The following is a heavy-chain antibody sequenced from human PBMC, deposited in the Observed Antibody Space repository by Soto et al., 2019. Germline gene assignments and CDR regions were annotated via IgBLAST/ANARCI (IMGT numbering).Heavy chain of an antibody. V-gene: IGHV3-48*02. CDR1: GFTFSSYS. Sequence: QPGGSLRLSCAASGFTFSSYSMNWVRQAPGKGLEWVSYISSSSSTIYYADSVKGRFTISRDNAKNSLYLQMNSLRDEDTAVYYCASELLWFGDRIYGVDVWGQGTKVTVSS. CDR3: ASELLWFGDRIYGVDV. CDR2: ISSSSSTI. D-gene: IGHD3-10*01. J-gene: IGHJ6*02.